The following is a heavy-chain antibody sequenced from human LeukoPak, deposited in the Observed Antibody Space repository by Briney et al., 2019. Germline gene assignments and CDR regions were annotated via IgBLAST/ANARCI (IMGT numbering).Heavy chain of an antibody. Sequence: PGGSLRLSCAASGFTVSSNYMNWVRQAPGKGLEWVSVIYSGGNTYYADSVKGRFTISRDNSKNTLYLQMSSLRAEDTAVYYCARDRYYYYDSSGQGVFDIWGQGTMVTVSS. CDR3: ARDRYYYYDSSGQGVFDI. V-gene: IGHV3-66*01. J-gene: IGHJ3*02. CDR1: GFTVSSNY. D-gene: IGHD3-22*01. CDR2: IYSGGNT.